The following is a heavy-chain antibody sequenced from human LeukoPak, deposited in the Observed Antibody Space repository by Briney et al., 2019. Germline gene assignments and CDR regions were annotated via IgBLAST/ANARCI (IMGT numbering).Heavy chain of an antibody. CDR1: GFTFSSYS. CDR2: ISSSSYI. V-gene: IGHV3-21*01. CDR3: ARDPPATIFGVVIHFDY. Sequence: PGGSLRLSCAASGFTFSSYSMNWVRQAPGKGLEWVSSISSSSYIYYADSVKGRFTISRDNAKNSLYLQMNSLRAEDTAVYYCARDPPATIFGVVIHFDYWGQGTPVTVSS. D-gene: IGHD3-3*01. J-gene: IGHJ4*02.